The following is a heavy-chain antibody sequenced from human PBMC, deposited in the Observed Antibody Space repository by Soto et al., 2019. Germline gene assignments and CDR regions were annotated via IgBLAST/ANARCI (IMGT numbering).Heavy chain of an antibody. CDR3: ARDDSSGYYYFDY. CDR2: INVGNGNT. V-gene: IGHV1-3*01. CDR1: GYTYISYS. J-gene: IGHJ4*02. Sequence: ASVKVSCKASGYTYISYSVHWVRQAPGQRLEWMGWINVGNGNTKYSQKFQGRVTITRDTSASTAYMELSSLRSEDTAVYYCARDDSSGYYYFDYWGQGTLVTVSS. D-gene: IGHD3-22*01.